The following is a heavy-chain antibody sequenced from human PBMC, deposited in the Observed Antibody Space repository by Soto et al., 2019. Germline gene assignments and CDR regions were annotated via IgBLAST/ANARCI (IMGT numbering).Heavy chain of an antibody. CDR2: IYYSGST. CDR1: GGSISSYY. J-gene: IGHJ6*02. Sequence: SETLSLTCTVSGGSISSYYWSWIRQPPGKGLEWIGYIYYSGSTNYNPSLKSRVTISVDTSKNQFSLKLSSVTAADTAVYYCAREGYYYYYGMDVWGQGTTVTVSS. CDR3: AREGYYYYYGMDV. V-gene: IGHV4-59*01.